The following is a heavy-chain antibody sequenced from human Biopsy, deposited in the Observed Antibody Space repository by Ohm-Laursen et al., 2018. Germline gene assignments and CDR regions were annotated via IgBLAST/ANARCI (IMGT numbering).Heavy chain of an antibody. J-gene: IGHJ5*02. CDR1: GDSISNDY. CDR2: IHTSGST. CDR3: ARPSTFYYDGGGYYDGFDP. D-gene: IGHD3-22*01. Sequence: PSETLSLTCAVSGDSISNDYWSWIRQSAGQGLEWIGRIHTSGSTNHNLSLKSRVTMSVDTSKNQFSLKLRSVTAADTAVYYCARPSTFYYDGGGYYDGFDPWGQGTLVTVSS. V-gene: IGHV4-4*07.